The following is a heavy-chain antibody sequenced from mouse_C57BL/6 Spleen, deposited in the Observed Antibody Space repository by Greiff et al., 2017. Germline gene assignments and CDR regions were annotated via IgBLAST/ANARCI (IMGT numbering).Heavy chain of an antibody. D-gene: IGHD1-1*01. J-gene: IGHJ2*01. CDR1: GYTFTSYW. V-gene: IGHV1-64*01. Sequence: VQLQQPGAELVKPGASVKLSCTASGYTFTSYWMHWVKQRPGQGLEWIGMIPPNSGSTNYNEKFKSKATLTVDKSSSTAYMQLSSLTSEDSAVYYCAREDYCSSSYYFDYWGQGTTLTVSS. CDR2: IPPNSGST. CDR3: AREDYCSSSYYFDY.